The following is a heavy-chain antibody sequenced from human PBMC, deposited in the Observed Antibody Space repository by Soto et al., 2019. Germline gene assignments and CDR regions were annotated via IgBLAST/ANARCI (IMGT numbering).Heavy chain of an antibody. D-gene: IGHD6-13*01. CDR2: IYTSGST. J-gene: IGHJ6*02. CDR3: AGAAAGTRVYYYYGMDV. Sequence: SETLSLACTVSGGSISSYYWSWIRQPAGKGLEWIGRIYTSGSTNYNPSLKSRVTMSVDTSKNQFSLKLSSVTAADTAVYYCAGAAAGTRVYYYYGMDVWGQGTTVTV. CDR1: GGSISSYY. V-gene: IGHV4-4*07.